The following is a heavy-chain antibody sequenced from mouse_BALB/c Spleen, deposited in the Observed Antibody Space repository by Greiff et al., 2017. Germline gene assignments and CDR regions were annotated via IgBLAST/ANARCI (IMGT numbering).Heavy chain of an antibody. J-gene: IGHJ1*01. CDR3: ARDDDGYSYWYFDG. D-gene: IGHD2-3*01. Sequence: EVQLVESGGGLVQPGGSRKLSCAASGFTFSSFGMHWVRQAPEKGLEWVAYISSGSSTIYYADTVKGRFTISRDNPKNTLFLQMTSLRSEDTAMYYCARDDDGYSYWYFDGWGAGTTVTVSS. V-gene: IGHV5-17*02. CDR1: GFTFSSFG. CDR2: ISSGSSTI.